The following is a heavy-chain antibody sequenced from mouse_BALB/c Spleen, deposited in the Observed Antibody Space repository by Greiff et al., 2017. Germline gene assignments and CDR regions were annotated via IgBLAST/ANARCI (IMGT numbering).Heavy chain of an antibody. J-gene: IGHJ3*01. D-gene: IGHD2-4*01. CDR2: IFPGDGST. Sequence: QVQLQQSGAELVKPGASVMLSCKASGYTFSSYDLTWVRQSPEQVLAWIGSIFPGDGSTKYNENFKGTSTLTTDKSSSAAFMQLSSLTSEDSAVYFCERDDYAGWSEDRGPGSLVTVSA. CDR3: ERDDYAGWSED. CDR1: GYTFSSYD. V-gene: IGHV1S56*01.